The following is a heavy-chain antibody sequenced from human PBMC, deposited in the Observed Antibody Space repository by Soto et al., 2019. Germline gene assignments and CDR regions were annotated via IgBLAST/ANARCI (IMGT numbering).Heavy chain of an antibody. CDR3: ARVGSGYSGYGGVDV. CDR1: GGSISSYY. J-gene: IGHJ6*02. CDR2: IYYSGST. D-gene: IGHD5-12*01. V-gene: IGHV4-59*01. Sequence: SETLSLSCTVSGGSISSYYWSWIRQPPGKGLEWIGYIYYSGSTNYNPSLKSRVTISVDTSKNQFSLKLSSVTAADTAVYYCARVGSGYSGYGGVDVWGQGTTVTVSS.